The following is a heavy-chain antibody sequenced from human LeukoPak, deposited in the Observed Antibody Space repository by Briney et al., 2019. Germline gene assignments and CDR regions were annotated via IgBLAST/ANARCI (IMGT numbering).Heavy chain of an antibody. CDR1: GGSITSGNYY. Sequence: SETLSLTCTVSGGSITSGNYYWSWIRQPAGKGLEWIGRIYTSGSTNYNPSLKSPVTISGDTSKNQFSLKLNSVTAADTAVYYCARGGDAAPFDFWGQGTLVTVSS. J-gene: IGHJ4*02. CDR3: ARGGDAAPFDF. V-gene: IGHV4-61*02. CDR2: IYTSGST. D-gene: IGHD5-12*01.